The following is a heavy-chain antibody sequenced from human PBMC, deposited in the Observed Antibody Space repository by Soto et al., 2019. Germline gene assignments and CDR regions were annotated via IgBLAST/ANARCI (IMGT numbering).Heavy chain of an antibody. CDR3: ARGSQRYDWRYYYYYMDV. CDR2: INHSGST. Sequence: SETLSLTCAVYGGSFSGYYWSWIRQPPGKGLEWIGEINHSGSTNYNPSLKSRVTISVDTSKNQFSLKLSSVTAADTAVYYCARGSQRYDWRYYYYYMDVWGKGTTVTVSS. D-gene: IGHD1-1*01. J-gene: IGHJ6*03. CDR1: GGSFSGYY. V-gene: IGHV4-34*01.